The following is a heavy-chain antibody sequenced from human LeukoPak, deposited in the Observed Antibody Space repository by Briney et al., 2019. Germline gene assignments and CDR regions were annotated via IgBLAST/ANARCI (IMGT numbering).Heavy chain of an antibody. CDR2: IYTSGST. CDR1: GGSISSGSYY. V-gene: IGHV4-61*02. D-gene: IGHD6-13*01. J-gene: IGHJ4*02. CDR3: ASSVSIAAAGTEDFDY. Sequence: SETLSLTCTVSGGSISSGSYYWSWIRQPAGQGLEWIGRIYTSGSTNYNPSLKSRVTISVDTSKNQFSLKLSSVTAADTAVYYCASSVSIAAAGTEDFDYWGQGTLVTVSS.